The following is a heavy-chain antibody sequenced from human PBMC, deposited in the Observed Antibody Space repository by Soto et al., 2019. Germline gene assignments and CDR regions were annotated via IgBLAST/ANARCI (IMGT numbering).Heavy chain of an antibody. CDR3: ARHQADSTVTQFHY. J-gene: IGHJ4*02. CDR1: GGSISSSSYY. D-gene: IGHD4-17*01. CDR2: IYYSGST. V-gene: IGHV4-39*01. Sequence: SETLSLTCTVAGGSISSSSYYWGWIRQPPGKGLEWIGSIYYSGSTYYNPSLKSRVTISVDTSKNQFSLKLSSVTAADTAVYYCARHQADSTVTQFHYWGQGTLVTVSS.